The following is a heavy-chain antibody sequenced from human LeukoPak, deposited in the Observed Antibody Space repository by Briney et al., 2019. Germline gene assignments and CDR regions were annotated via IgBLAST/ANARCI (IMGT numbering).Heavy chain of an antibody. CDR3: ARDRDAFDI. Sequence: SETLSLTCTVSSGSTSSGGHYWSWIRQHPGKGLEWIGHIHYSGSTYYNPSLKSRVTISVDMSKNQFSLKLSSVTAADTAVYYCARDRDAFDIWGQGTMVTVSS. CDR1: SGSTSSGGHY. V-gene: IGHV4-31*03. CDR2: IHYSGST. J-gene: IGHJ3*02.